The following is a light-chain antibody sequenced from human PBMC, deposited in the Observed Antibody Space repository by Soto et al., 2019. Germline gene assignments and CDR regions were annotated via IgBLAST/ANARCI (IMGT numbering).Light chain of an antibody. CDR1: SSDVGGYNY. Sequence: QSVLTQPASVSGSPGQSITISCTGTSSDVGGYNYVSWYRQHPGKAPKLMIYDVSNRPSGVSNRFSGSKSGNTASLTISGLQAEDEADYYCSSYTSSNTLVVFGGGTKLTVL. CDR3: SSYTSSNTLVV. V-gene: IGLV2-14*03. CDR2: DVS. J-gene: IGLJ2*01.